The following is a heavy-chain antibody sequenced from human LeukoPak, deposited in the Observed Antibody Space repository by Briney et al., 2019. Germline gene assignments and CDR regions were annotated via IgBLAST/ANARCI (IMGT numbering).Heavy chain of an antibody. J-gene: IGHJ5*02. CDR1: GGSFSGYY. Sequence: SETLSLTCAVYGGSFSGYYWSWIRQPPGKGLEWIGEINHSGSTNYNPSLKSRVTISVDTSKNQFSLKLSSVTAADTAVYYCARGSRFPITGTTRKDWFDPWGQGTTVTVSS. CDR3: ARGSRFPITGTTRKDWFDP. CDR2: INHSGST. D-gene: IGHD1-7*01. V-gene: IGHV4-34*01.